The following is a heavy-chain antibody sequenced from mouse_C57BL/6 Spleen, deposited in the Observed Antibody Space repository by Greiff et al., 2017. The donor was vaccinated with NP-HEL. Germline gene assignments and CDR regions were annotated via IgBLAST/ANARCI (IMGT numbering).Heavy chain of an antibody. CDR2: IRNKANGYTT. Sequence: EVQLVESGGGLVQPGASLSLSCAASGFTFTDYYMSWVRQPPGKALEWLGFIRNKANGYTTEYSASVKGQFTISRDNSQSILYLQMNALRAKDSATYYCARYNSYDAMDYWGQGTSVTVSS. CDR1: GFTFTDYY. V-gene: IGHV7-3*01. CDR3: ARYNSYDAMDY. J-gene: IGHJ4*01.